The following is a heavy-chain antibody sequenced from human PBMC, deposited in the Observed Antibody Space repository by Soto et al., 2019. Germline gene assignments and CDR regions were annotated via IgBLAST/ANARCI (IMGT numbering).Heavy chain of an antibody. CDR2: ISGSGGST. CDR3: AYSSTPFDY. D-gene: IGHD6-13*01. Sequence: EVQLLESGGGLVQPGGSLRLSCAASGFTFSSYAMSWVRQAPGKGLEWVAAISGSGGSTYYADSVKGRFTISRDNSKNTLYLLMNSLGAEDTAVYYRAYSSTPFDYWGQGTLVTVSS. V-gene: IGHV3-23*01. J-gene: IGHJ4*02. CDR1: GFTFSSYA.